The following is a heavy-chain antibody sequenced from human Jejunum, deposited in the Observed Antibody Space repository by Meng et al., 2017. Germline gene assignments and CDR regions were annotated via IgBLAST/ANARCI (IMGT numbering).Heavy chain of an antibody. V-gene: IGHV3-15*01. CDR3: AADVPNRPSQIDY. Sequence: EVQLEESGGGLVKPGGSLRLSCVASGFAFSYAWMTWVRLSPGKGLEWVARIKSDGGTTEYTAPVKGRFTIPRDDSSNTLYLHMTSLKTEDTAIYYCAADVPNRPSQIDYWGQGTLVTVSS. J-gene: IGHJ4*02. CDR2: IKSDGGTT. CDR1: GFAFSYAW.